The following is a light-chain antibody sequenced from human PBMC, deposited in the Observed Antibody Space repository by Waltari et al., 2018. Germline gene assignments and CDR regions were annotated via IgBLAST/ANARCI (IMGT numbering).Light chain of an antibody. J-gene: IGKJ3*01. Sequence: DIVMTKSPDSLSVSLGERAAVHCKSSLSILHSSEHKNPLGGYPQKSGQSPKLLIYGASTRESGVPDRFSGSGSGTDFTLTMSRQQTEDVAVYCCQQYYSIPFTFGPGTKVDI. CDR1: LSILHSSEHKNP. CDR2: GAS. V-gene: IGKV4-1*01. CDR3: QQYYSIPFT.